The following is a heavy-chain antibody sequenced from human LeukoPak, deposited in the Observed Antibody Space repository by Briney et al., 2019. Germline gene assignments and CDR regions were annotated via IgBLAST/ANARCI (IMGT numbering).Heavy chain of an antibody. J-gene: IGHJ5*02. Sequence: GESLRISSKASAYTFTNYWISWVRQLPGRGLEWRGLIYLHSDDSRSSAYFQGQVIFAAARSISTAYIHWSSKKTSDTAIYYCARGSSASSEVNRFDHWGQGTLVTVSS. V-gene: IGHV5-51*01. CDR2: IYLHSDDS. D-gene: IGHD6-6*01. CDR1: AYTFTNYW. CDR3: ARGSSASSEVNRFDH.